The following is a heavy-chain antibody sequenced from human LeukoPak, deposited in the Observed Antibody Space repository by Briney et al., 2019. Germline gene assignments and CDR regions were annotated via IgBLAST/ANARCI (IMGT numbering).Heavy chain of an antibody. CDR3: ARRVDTAFAFDI. CDR1: GYSFTTYW. Sequence: PGESLKISCKGSGYSFTTYWIAWVRRMPGKGLEWMGIIYPGDSDTRYSPSFQGQVTISADKSISTAYLQWSSLKASDTAMYYCARRVDTAFAFDIWGQGTMVTVSS. CDR2: IYPGDSDT. D-gene: IGHD5-18*01. V-gene: IGHV5-51*01. J-gene: IGHJ3*02.